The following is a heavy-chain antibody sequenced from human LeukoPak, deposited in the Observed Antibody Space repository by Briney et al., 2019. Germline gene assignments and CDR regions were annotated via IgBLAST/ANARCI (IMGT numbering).Heavy chain of an antibody. CDR2: IYYSGST. CDR1: GGSISSYY. J-gene: IGHJ5*02. V-gene: IGHV4-59*01. Sequence: SETLSLTCTVSGGSISSYYWSWIRQPPGKGLEWIGYIYYSGSTNYNPSLKSRVTISVDTSKNQFSLKLSSVTAADTAVYYCARAPEEGWFDPWGQGTLVTVSS. CDR3: ARAPEEGWFDP.